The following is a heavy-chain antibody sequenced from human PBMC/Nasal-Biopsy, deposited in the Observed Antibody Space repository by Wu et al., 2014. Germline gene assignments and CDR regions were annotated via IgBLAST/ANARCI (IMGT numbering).Heavy chain of an antibody. CDR3: ARLSPVGTGNNFFDY. CDR1: GDSVSSDRVS. J-gene: IGHJ4*02. V-gene: IGHV6-1*01. D-gene: IGHD3/OR15-3a*01. CDR2: TYYRSKWHH. Sequence: AISGDSVSSDRVSWNWIRQSPSRGLEWLGRTYYRSKWHHEYAVSVESRITINAETSKNQVSLHLNSVTPDDTAVYYCARLSPVGTGNNFFDYWGQGTLVTVSS.